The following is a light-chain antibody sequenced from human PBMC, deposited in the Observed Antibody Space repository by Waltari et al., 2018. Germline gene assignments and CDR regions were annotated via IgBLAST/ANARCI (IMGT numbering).Light chain of an antibody. CDR2: KTT. CDR3: QQYNSYHT. J-gene: IGKJ2*01. CDR1: PSISTW. Sequence: DIQMTQSPSTLSASVGDRITITCRASPSISTWLAWYQQKPGKAPKLLIYKTTKIESGVPSRFSGSGSGTEFTLTISSLQPDDFATYYCQQYNSYHTFGQGTKLEIK. V-gene: IGKV1-5*03.